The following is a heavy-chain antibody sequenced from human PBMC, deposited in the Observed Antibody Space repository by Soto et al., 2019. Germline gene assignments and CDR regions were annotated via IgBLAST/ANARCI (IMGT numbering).Heavy chain of an antibody. Sequence: SETLSLTCAVSGYSISSCYYWGWIRQPPGKGLEWIVSIYHSGSTYYNPSLKSRVIVSVDASKNQFSLKLSSVTAADTAVYHCVRAPGDLVYYFDYWGQGTLVTVSS. D-gene: IGHD7-27*01. CDR1: GYSISSCYY. V-gene: IGHV4-38-2*01. CDR2: IYHSGST. CDR3: VRAPGDLVYYFDY. J-gene: IGHJ4*02.